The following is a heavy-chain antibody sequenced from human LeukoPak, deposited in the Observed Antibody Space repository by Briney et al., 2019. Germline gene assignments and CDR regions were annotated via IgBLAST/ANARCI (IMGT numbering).Heavy chain of an antibody. V-gene: IGHV3-64*02. D-gene: IGHD1-7*01. Sequence: GGSLRLSCAASGFTFSSYEMHWVRQAPEKGLEDVSGIYGNGRSAYYGEYVKGRFTISRDNSKNTLYLQMGSLSPEDTAVYYCATGNSDGHYYKYMGVWGKGTTVTVS. CDR2: IYGNGRSA. CDR1: GFTFSSYE. J-gene: IGHJ6*03. CDR3: ATGNSDGHYYKYMGV.